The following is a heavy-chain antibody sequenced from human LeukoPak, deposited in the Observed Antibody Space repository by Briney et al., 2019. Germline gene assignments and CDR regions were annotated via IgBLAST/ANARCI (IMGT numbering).Heavy chain of an antibody. CDR2: APHDRSSP. V-gene: IGHV3-30*18. Sequence: GSLRLSCAVSGFRFNSHHMHWVRQAPNKGLEWVAVAPHDRSSPSHAASVNGRFTISRDNSKNTLYLQMNSLRAEDTAVYYCAKSRGYSGYDPFDYWGQGTLVTVSS. J-gene: IGHJ4*02. D-gene: IGHD5-12*01. CDR3: AKSRGYSGYDPFDY. CDR1: GFRFNSHH.